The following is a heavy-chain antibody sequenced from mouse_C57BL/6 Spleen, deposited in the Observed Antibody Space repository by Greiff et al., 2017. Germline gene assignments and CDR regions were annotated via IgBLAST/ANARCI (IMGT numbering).Heavy chain of an antibody. CDR2: IYPRYGST. V-gene: IGHV1-85*01. CDR1: GYTFTSYD. CDR3: ARGPVIAGDYAMDY. D-gene: IGHD1-1*02. Sequence: VQVVESGPELVKPGASVKLSYKASGYTFTSYDINWVKQRPGQGLAWIGWIYPRYGSTKYNEKFKVKAPLTVDTSSSTAYMELHSLTSEDSAVYFYARGPVIAGDYAMDYWGQGTSVTVSS. J-gene: IGHJ4*01.